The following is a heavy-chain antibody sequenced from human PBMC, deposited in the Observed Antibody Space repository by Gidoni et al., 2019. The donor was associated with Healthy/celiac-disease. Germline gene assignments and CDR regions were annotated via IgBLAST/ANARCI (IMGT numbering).Heavy chain of an antibody. CDR1: GFTFDDYA. CDR2: ISWNSGSI. CDR3: AKDMAKYYYYYGMDV. J-gene: IGHJ6*02. V-gene: IGHV3-9*01. Sequence: EVQLVESGGGLVQPGRSLRLSCAASGFTFDDYAMPWVRQAPGKGLEWVSGISWNSGSIGYADSVKGRFTISRDNAKNSLYLQMNSLRAEDTALYYCAKDMAKYYYYYGMDVWGQGTTVTVSS.